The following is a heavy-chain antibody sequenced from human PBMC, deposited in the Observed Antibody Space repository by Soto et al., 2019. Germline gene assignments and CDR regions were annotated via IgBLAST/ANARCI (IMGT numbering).Heavy chain of an antibody. V-gene: IGHV1-24*01. CDR1: GYTFTVYY. CDR2: FDPEDGET. Sequence: GASVKVSCKASGYTFTVYYMHWVRQAPGQGLEWMGGFDPEDGETIYAQKFQGRVTMTEDTSTDTAYMELSSLRSEDTAVYYCATSAFDFRSSYYYYYYMDVWGKGTTVTVSS. D-gene: IGHD3-3*01. CDR3: ATSAFDFRSSYYYYYYMDV. J-gene: IGHJ6*03.